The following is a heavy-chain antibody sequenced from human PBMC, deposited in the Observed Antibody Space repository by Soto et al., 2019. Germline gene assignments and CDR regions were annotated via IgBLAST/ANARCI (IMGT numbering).Heavy chain of an antibody. D-gene: IGHD2-21*01. CDR1: GFSFNSYTYG. CDR3: ARTLGACYYFDY. V-gene: IGHV3-23*01. J-gene: IGHJ4*02. CDR2: ISGSGGNT. Sequence: EVQLLESGGNLVQPGGSLRLSCAASGFSFNSYTYGMSWVRQAPGKGLEWVSAISGSGGNTYYADSVKGRFTISRDNSKNTLYLQMNTLRAEDTAVYYCARTLGACYYFDYWGQLSLVTVSS.